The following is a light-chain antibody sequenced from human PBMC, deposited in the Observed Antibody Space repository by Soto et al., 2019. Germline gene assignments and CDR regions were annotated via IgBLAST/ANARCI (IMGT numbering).Light chain of an antibody. Sequence: QLVLTQSSSASASLGSSVKLTCTLSSGHSSNIIAWHQQQPGKAPRYLMKVESSGSYNKGSGVPGRFSGSSSGADRYLTISNLQSEDEADYYCETWDSNTRVFGGGTKVTVL. V-gene: IGLV4-60*03. CDR2: VESSGSY. CDR3: ETWDSNTRV. J-gene: IGLJ2*01. CDR1: SGHSSNI.